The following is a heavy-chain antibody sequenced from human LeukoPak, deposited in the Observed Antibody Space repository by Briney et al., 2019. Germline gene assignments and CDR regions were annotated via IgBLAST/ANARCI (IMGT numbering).Heavy chain of an antibody. CDR3: ARDHRYGSGSWAY. J-gene: IGHJ4*02. CDR2: ISSSSSYI. Sequence: GGSLRLSCAASGFTFSSYSMNWVRQAPGKGLEWVSSISSSSSYIYYADSVKGRFTISRDNAKNSLYLQMNSLRAEDTAVYYCARDHRYGSGSWAYWGQGTLATVSS. V-gene: IGHV3-21*01. CDR1: GFTFSSYS. D-gene: IGHD3-10*01.